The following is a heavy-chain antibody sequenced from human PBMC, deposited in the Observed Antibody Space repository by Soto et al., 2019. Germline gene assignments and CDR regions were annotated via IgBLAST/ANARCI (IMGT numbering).Heavy chain of an antibody. CDR2: INHSGST. D-gene: IGHD2-15*01. Sequence: PSETLSLTCAVYGGSFSGYYWSWIRQPPGKGLEWIGEINHSGSTNYNPSLKSRVTISVDTSKNQFSLKLSSVTAADTAEYYCARGQTPYHPYNGSAPGGEGTRVTVPS. J-gene: IGHJ5*02. V-gene: IGHV4-34*01. CDR1: GGSFSGYY. CDR3: ARGQTPYHPYNGSAP.